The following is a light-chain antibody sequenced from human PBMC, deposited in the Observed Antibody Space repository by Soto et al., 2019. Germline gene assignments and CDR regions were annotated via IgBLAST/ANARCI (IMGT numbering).Light chain of an antibody. CDR1: QSVSSNY. CDR3: QQYGGSPRT. CDR2: GAS. Sequence: EIVLTQSPGTLSLSPGERATLSCRASQSVSSNYLAWYQQKPGQAPRLLIYGASSRATGITDRFSGSGSGTELTLTISRLETEDFAVYYCQQYGGSPRTFGQGTKVEIK. V-gene: IGKV3-20*01. J-gene: IGKJ1*01.